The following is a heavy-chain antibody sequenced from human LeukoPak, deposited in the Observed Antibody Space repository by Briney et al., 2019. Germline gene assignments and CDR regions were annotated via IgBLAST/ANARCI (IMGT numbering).Heavy chain of an antibody. D-gene: IGHD3-22*01. Sequence: SETLSLTCTVSGGSIRNYYWSWIRQPPGKGLECIGYIFYSGTTNYNPSLESRVTISVDTSNNQFSLKLTSVAAADTAVYYCARVLHRTNYRDRRGYLYFDHWGQGTLVTVSS. J-gene: IGHJ4*02. CDR3: ARVLHRTNYRDRRGYLYFDH. V-gene: IGHV4-59*01. CDR2: IFYSGTT. CDR1: GGSIRNYY.